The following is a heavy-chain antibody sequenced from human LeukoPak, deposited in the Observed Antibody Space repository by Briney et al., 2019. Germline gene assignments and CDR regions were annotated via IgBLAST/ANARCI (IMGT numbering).Heavy chain of an antibody. J-gene: IGHJ3*02. Sequence: GGSLRLSCAASGFTFSSYSMNWVRQAPGKGLEWVSYINSNSRTKYYADSVKGRFTISRDNAKNSLYLQMNSLRADDTAVYYCASLVRIAARPIWGQGTMVTVSS. CDR3: ASLVRIAARPI. V-gene: IGHV3-48*04. CDR2: INSNSRTK. D-gene: IGHD6-6*01. CDR1: GFTFSSYS.